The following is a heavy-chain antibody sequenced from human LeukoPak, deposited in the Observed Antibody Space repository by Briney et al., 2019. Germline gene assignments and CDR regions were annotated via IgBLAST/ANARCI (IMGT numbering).Heavy chain of an antibody. J-gene: IGHJ6*02. CDR1: GVSFSGHY. D-gene: IGHD3-3*01. CDR3: ARGLSYDFWSGLDYYYGMDV. CDR2: INHSGST. V-gene: IGHV4-34*01. Sequence: SETLSLTCAVYGVSFSGHYWSWIRQPPGKGLEWIGEINHSGSTNYNPSLKSRVTISVDTSKNQFSLKLSSVTAADTAVYYCARGLSYDFWSGLDYYYGMDVWGQGTTVTVSS.